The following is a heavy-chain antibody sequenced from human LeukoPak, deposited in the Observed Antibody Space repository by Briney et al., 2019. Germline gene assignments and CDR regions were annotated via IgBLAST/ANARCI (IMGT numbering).Heavy chain of an antibody. CDR2: MYTSGIT. CDR1: GFAVSSNF. V-gene: IGHV3-66*01. Sequence: GGSLRLSCAVSGFAVSSNFMSWVRQAPGKGPEWVSVMYTSGITYYADSVRGRFTISRDNSKNTLYLQMDSLTAEDTAVYYCAREDARGTYSFDYWGQGILVTVSS. J-gene: IGHJ4*02. CDR3: AREDARGTYSFDY. D-gene: IGHD1-26*01.